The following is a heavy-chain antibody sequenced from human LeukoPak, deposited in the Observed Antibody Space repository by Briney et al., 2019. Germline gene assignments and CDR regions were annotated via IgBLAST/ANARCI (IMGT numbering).Heavy chain of an antibody. Sequence: PGGSLRLSCAASGNYWMHWVRQVPGKGLVWVSHINSDGSWTSYADSVKGRFTISKDNAKNTVYLQMNSLRAEDTAVYYCARERYFDYWGQGTLVTVSS. J-gene: IGHJ4*02. CDR3: ARERYFDY. CDR2: INSDGSWT. CDR1: GNYW. V-gene: IGHV3-74*01.